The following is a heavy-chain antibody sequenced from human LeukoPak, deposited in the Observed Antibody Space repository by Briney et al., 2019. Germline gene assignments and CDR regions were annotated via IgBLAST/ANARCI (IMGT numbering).Heavy chain of an antibody. D-gene: IGHD6-13*01. CDR3: TRVGYSSSWYYYYYYMDV. CDR1: GFTFGGYA. J-gene: IGHJ6*03. Sequence: GGSLRLSCTASGFTFGGYAMSWVRQAPGKGLEWVGFIRSKAYGGTTEYAASVKGRFTISRDDSKSIAYLQMNSLKTEDTAVYYCTRVGYSSSWYYYYYYMDVWGKGTTVTISS. V-gene: IGHV3-49*04. CDR2: IRSKAYGGTT.